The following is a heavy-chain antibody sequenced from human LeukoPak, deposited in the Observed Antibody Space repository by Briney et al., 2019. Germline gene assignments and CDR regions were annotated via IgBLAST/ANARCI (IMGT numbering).Heavy chain of an antibody. V-gene: IGHV3-7*01. CDR3: ARDGGSAWFLDY. Sequence: GGSLRLSCEASGFRFRNHWMNWVRQAPGKGLEWVANIKEDGSEKYYVDSVKGRFTISRDNARNSLFLQMNSLRAEDTAVYYCARDGGSAWFLDYWGQGTLVTVSS. CDR1: GFRFRNHW. D-gene: IGHD6-19*01. J-gene: IGHJ4*02. CDR2: IKEDGSEK.